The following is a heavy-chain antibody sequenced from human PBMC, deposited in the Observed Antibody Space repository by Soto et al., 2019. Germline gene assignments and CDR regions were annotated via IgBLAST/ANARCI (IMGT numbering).Heavy chain of an antibody. V-gene: IGHV3-23*01. CDR2: ISGSGGST. J-gene: IGHJ6*02. Sequence: CLMLSCAPLVFPFRRVSLSPVLRAPGSGLEWVSAISGSGGSTYYADSVKGRFTISRDNSKNTLYLQMNSLRAEDTAVYYCTKHPPSRAEGDSSYNDGTEVGGQGTTVTVS. CDR1: VFPFRRVS. CDR3: TKHPPSRAEGDSSYNDGTEV. D-gene: IGHD6-6*01.